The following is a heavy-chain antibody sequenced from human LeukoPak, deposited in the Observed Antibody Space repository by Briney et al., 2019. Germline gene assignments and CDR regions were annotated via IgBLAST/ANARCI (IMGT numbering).Heavy chain of an antibody. Sequence: ASVKVSCKASGYTFTGYYMHRVRQAPGQGLEWMGWMNPNSGNTGYAQKFQGRVTMTRNTSISTAYMELSSLRSEDTAVYYCARYGPVISSSWYSWFDPWGQGTLVTVSS. D-gene: IGHD6-13*01. CDR2: MNPNSGNT. CDR1: GYTFTGYY. J-gene: IGHJ5*02. V-gene: IGHV1-8*02. CDR3: ARYGPVISSSWYSWFDP.